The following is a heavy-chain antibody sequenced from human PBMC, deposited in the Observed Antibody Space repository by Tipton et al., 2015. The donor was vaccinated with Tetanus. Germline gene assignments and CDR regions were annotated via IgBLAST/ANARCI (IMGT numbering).Heavy chain of an antibody. CDR1: GGSIRSSNW. CDR2: IYHSGTT. D-gene: IGHD2-2*01. J-gene: IGHJ5*02. Sequence: TLSLTCAVSGGSIRSSNWWSWVRQTPGKGLEWIGEIYHSGTTNYNPSLKSRVTMSVDNSKNQFSLKLNSVTAADTVVYYCARGVPYSTTMGSDWFDPWGQGTLVTVSS. CDR3: ARGVPYSTTMGSDWFDP. V-gene: IGHV4-4*02.